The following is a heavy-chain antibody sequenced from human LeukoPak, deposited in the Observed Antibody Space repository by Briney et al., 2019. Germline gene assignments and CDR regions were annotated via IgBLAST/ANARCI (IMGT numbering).Heavy chain of an antibody. Sequence: SETLSLTCTVSGGSITSGGYYWSWIRQPAGKGLEWIGRMYTTGSTNYNPYLKSRVTISVDTSKNQFSLKLSSVTAADTAVYYCARGEKGSSPGSIDNWGQGTLVTVSS. CDR1: GGSITSGGYY. CDR2: MYTTGST. D-gene: IGHD6-6*01. J-gene: IGHJ4*02. V-gene: IGHV4-61*02. CDR3: ARGEKGSSPGSIDN.